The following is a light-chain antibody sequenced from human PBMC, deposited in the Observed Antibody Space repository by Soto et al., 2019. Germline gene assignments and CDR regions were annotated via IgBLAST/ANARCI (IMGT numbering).Light chain of an antibody. CDR2: GAS. J-gene: IGKJ5*01. Sequence: EIVLTQSPGTLSLSPGERATLSCRASQSVSSSYLAWYQQKPGQAPRLLIYGASSRATGIPDRFSGSGSGTDFTLTISSLQPEDFAVYYCQQSSSSPITFGQGTRLEIK. V-gene: IGKV3-20*01. CDR3: QQSSSSPIT. CDR1: QSVSSSY.